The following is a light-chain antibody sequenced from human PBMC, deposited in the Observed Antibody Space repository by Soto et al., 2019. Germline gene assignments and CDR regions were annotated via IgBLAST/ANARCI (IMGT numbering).Light chain of an antibody. Sequence: DIQMTQSPSTLSASVGDRVTITCRASQSISSWLAWYQQKPGKAPKLLIYDASSLESGVPSRFSGRGSGTEFTLTISSLQPDDFATYYCQQSWTFGQGTKVDIK. CDR1: QSISSW. J-gene: IGKJ1*01. CDR3: QQSWT. CDR2: DAS. V-gene: IGKV1-5*01.